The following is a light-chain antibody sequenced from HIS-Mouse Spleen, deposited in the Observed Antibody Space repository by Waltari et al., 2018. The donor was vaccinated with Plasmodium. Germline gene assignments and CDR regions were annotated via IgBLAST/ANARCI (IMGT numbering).Light chain of an antibody. CDR3: GTWDSSLSAGVV. CDR1: SSNIGNNY. Sequence: QSVLTQPPSVSAAPGQKVTISCSGSSSNIGNNYVSWYQQLPGTAPKLLIYDNNKRPSGIPDRFAVSKSGTSATLGITGLQTGDEADYYCGTWDSSLSAGVVFGGGTKLTVL. V-gene: IGLV1-51*01. J-gene: IGLJ2*01. CDR2: DNN.